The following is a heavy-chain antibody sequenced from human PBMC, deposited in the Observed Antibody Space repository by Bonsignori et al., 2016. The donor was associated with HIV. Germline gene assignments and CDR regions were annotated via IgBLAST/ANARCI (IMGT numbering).Heavy chain of an antibody. J-gene: IGHJ4*02. CDR1: GFTFSSYW. D-gene: IGHD3-10*01. V-gene: IGHV3-74*01. CDR3: ARALWKVRGVIISDY. CDR2: INSDGSST. Sequence: GGSLRLSCAASGFTFSSYWMHWVRQAPGKGLVWVSRINSDGSSTSYADSVKGRFTISRDNAKNTLYLQMNSLRAEDTAVYYCARALWKVRGVIISDYWGQGTLVTVSS.